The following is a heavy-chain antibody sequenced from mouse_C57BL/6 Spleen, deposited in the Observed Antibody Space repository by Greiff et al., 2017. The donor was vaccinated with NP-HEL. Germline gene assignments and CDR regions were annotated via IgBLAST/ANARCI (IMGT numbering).Heavy chain of an antibody. D-gene: IGHD2-10*02. J-gene: IGHJ4*01. V-gene: IGHV1-19*01. Sequence: VQLQQSGPVLVKPGASVKMSCKASGYTFTDYYMNWVKQSHGKSLEWIGVINPYNGGTSYNQKFKGKATLTVDKSSSTAYMELNSLTSEDSAVYYCAKEEYGNYGAMDYWGQGTSVTVSS. CDR1: GYTFTDYY. CDR2: INPYNGGT. CDR3: AKEEYGNYGAMDY.